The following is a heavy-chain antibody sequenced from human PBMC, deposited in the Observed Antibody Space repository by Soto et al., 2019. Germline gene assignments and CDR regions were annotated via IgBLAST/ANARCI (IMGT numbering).Heavy chain of an antibody. CDR3: AIDLYPKRYYGSGSIQPPHFDY. V-gene: IGHV1-69*13. Sequence: SSVKVSCKASGGTFSSYAISWVRQAPGQGLEWMGGIIPIFGTANYAQKFQGRVTITADESTSTAYMELSSLRSEDTAVYYCAIDLYPKRYYGSGSIQPPHFDYWGRGTLVTVSS. D-gene: IGHD3-10*01. CDR2: IIPIFGTA. J-gene: IGHJ4*02. CDR1: GGTFSSYA.